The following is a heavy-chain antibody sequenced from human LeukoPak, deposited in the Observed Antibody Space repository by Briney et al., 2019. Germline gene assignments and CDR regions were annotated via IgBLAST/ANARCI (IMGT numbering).Heavy chain of an antibody. D-gene: IGHD3-16*01. CDR2: INAYNGDT. CDR1: GYTFTGYY. Sequence: ASVKVSCKASGYTFTGYYMHWVRHAPGQGLEWMGWINAYNGDTNYAQKFQGRVTMTTDTSTSTAYMELRSLRSDDTAVYYCARGGPAARLITFGGVTDYWGQGTLVTVSS. CDR3: ARGGPAARLITFGGVTDY. J-gene: IGHJ4*02. V-gene: IGHV1-18*04.